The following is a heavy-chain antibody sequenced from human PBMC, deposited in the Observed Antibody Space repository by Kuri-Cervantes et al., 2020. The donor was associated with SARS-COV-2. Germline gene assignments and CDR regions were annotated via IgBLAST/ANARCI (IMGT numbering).Heavy chain of an antibody. CDR1: GGSISSSSYY. D-gene: IGHD3-10*01. J-gene: IGHJ4*02. V-gene: IGHV4-39*07. Sequence: SETLSLTCTVSGGSISSSSYYWGWIRQPPGRGLEWIGSIYYSGSTYYNPSLKSRVTISVDTSKNQFSLKLSSVTPADTAVYYCARTLDYYGSGTYCFDYWGQGTLVTVSS. CDR3: ARTLDYYGSGTYCFDY. CDR2: IYYSGST.